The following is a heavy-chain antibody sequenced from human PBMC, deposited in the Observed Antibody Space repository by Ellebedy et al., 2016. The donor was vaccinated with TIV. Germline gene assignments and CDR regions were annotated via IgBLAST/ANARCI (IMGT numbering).Heavy chain of an antibody. J-gene: IGHJ4*02. D-gene: IGHD2-21*02. CDR2: INHSGST. CDR3: ARRYCGGDCWIDY. Sequence: SETLSLXCAVYGGSFSGYYWTWIRQPPGKGLEWIGEINHSGSTDYNPSLKSRVTISVDTSKNQFSLKLRSVTAADTAMYYCARRYCGGDCWIDYWGQGTLVTVSS. CDR1: GGSFSGYY. V-gene: IGHV4-34*01.